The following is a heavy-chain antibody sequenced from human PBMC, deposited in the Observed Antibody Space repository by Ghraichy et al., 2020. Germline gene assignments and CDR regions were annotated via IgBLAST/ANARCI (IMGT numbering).Heavy chain of an antibody. CDR3: ARGSPPLSGCYPDGFDL. V-gene: IGHV4-39*07. CDR2: IYFTGST. CDR1: GESVNSSPYY. D-gene: IGHD1-26*01. J-gene: IGHJ3*01. Sequence: LETLSLSCTVSGESVNSSPYYWGWIRQTPAKVLEWIGSIYFTGSTFYNPSLKSRVTISLDRSKNQFSLKLTSVTAADTAVYYCARGSPPLSGCYPDGFDLWGQGTVVTVSS.